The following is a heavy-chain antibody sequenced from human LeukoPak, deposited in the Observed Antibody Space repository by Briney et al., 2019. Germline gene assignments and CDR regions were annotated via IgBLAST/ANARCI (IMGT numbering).Heavy chain of an antibody. J-gene: IGHJ5*02. CDR1: GDSVSSNSAA. Sequence: SQTLSLTCAISGDSVSSNSAAWNWIRQSPSRGLEWLGRTYYRSKWYNDYAVSVKSRITINPDTSKNQFSLQLNFVTPEDTAVYYCARAYRPASSGWNCFGFDPWGQGTLVTVSS. CDR3: ARAYRPASSGWNCFGFDP. CDR2: TYYRSKWYN. V-gene: IGHV6-1*01. D-gene: IGHD6-19*01.